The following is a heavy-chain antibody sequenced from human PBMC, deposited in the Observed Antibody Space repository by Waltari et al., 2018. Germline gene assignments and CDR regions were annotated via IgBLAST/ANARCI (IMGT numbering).Heavy chain of an antibody. CDR2: ISDDGSAT. D-gene: IGHD4-17*01. CDR1: GFTFRSSW. J-gene: IGHJ6*02. Sequence: EVQLVESGGGLAQPGGSLRRSWAASGFTFRSSWLHRVRQTPGKGLVWVSRISDDGSATSYADSVKGRFTISRDNAKNTLYLQMNSLRVDDMAVYYCARVARTAVTTSGYYGMDVWGQGTTVTVSS. CDR3: ARVARTAVTTSGYYGMDV. V-gene: IGHV3-74*01.